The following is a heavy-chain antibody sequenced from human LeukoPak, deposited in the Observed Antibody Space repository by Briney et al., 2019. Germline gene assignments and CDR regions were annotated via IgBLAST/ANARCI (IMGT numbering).Heavy chain of an antibody. CDR2: IYYSGST. CDR3: ARDSGKNYGMDV. D-gene: IGHD3-10*01. Sequence: SETLSLTCTVSAGSIISNYWSWIRQPPGKGLEWIGDIYYSGSTNYNPSLESRVTISVDTFKNQFSLKLRSVTAADTAVYYCARDSGKNYGMDVWAQGTTVTVSS. V-gene: IGHV4-59*01. J-gene: IGHJ6*02. CDR1: AGSIISNY.